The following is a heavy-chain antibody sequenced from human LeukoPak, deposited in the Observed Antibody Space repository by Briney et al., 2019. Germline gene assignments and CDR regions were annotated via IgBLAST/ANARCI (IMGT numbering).Heavy chain of an antibody. Sequence: SETLSLTCTVSGGSISSSSYYWGWIRQPPGKGLEWIGSIYYSGSTYYNPSLKSRVTISVDTSKNQFSLKLSSVTAADTAVYYCARIYCGGDCYSEGMDVWGQGTAVTVSS. CDR3: ARIYCGGDCYSEGMDV. J-gene: IGHJ6*02. V-gene: IGHV4-39*07. CDR1: GGSISSSSYY. D-gene: IGHD2-21*02. CDR2: IYYSGST.